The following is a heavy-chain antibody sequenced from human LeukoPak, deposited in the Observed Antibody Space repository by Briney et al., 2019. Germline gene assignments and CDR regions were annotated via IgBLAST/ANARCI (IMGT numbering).Heavy chain of an antibody. V-gene: IGHV3-74*01. Sequence: GGSLRFSCAASGFTFSKYWMLWVRQAPGKGLESVSRINTDGTVTTYADSVKGRFTVSRDNADNTMFLQMNSVRDEDTAVYYCATKQWLAPPPDSWGQGTPVTVSS. J-gene: IGHJ4*02. CDR3: ATKQWLAPPPDS. D-gene: IGHD6-19*01. CDR2: INTDGTVT. CDR1: GFTFSKYW.